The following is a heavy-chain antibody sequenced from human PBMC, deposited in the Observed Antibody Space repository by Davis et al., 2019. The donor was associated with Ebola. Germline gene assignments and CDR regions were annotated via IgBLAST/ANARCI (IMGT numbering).Heavy chain of an antibody. D-gene: IGHD5-24*01. CDR3: ARVEMATMNEGGLDY. V-gene: IGHV3-74*01. Sequence: GESLKISCAASGFTFSSYWMHWVRQAPGKGLVWVSRINSDGSSTSYADSVKGRFTISRANAKNTLYLQMNSLRAEDTAVYYCARVEMATMNEGGLDYWGQGTLVTVSS. CDR1: GFTFSSYW. J-gene: IGHJ4*02. CDR2: INSDGSST.